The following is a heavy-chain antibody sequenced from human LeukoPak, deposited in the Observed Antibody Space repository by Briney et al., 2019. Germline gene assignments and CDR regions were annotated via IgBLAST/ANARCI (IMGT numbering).Heavy chain of an antibody. D-gene: IGHD2-21*01. Sequence: SVKVSCKASGGTFSSYAISWVRQAPGQGLEWMGGIIPIFGTANYAQKFQGRVTITADESTSTDYMELSSLRSEDTAVYYCARDDGAYCGGDCYSGDYWGQGTLVTVSS. CDR2: IIPIFGTA. CDR3: ARDDGAYCGGDCYSGDY. V-gene: IGHV1-69*01. CDR1: GGTFSSYA. J-gene: IGHJ4*02.